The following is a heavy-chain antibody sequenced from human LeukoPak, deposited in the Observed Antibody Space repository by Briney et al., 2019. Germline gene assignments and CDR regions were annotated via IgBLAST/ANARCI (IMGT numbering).Heavy chain of an antibody. CDR1: GFTFSSYW. Sequence: GGSLRLSCAASGFTFSSYWMHWVRQAPGKGLVWVSRINSDGSSTSYADSVKGRFTISRDNAKNTLYLQMNSLRAEDTAVYYCAKGGVGSGSYYAFDIWGQGTMITVSS. D-gene: IGHD1-26*01. V-gene: IGHV3-74*01. CDR2: INSDGSST. CDR3: AKGGVGSGSYYAFDI. J-gene: IGHJ3*02.